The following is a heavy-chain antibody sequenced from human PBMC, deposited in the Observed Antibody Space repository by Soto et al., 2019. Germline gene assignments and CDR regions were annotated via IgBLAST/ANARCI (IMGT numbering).Heavy chain of an antibody. CDR3: AKDHSIGPYSNGGYFDY. J-gene: IGHJ4*02. V-gene: IGHV3-30*18. D-gene: IGHD4-4*01. Sequence: PGGSLRLSCAASGFTFSSYGMHWVRQAPGKGLEWVAVISYDGSNKYYADSVKGRFTISRDNSKNTLYLQMNSLRAEDTAVYYCAKDHSIGPYSNGGYFDYWGQGTLVTVST. CDR2: ISYDGSNK. CDR1: GFTFSSYG.